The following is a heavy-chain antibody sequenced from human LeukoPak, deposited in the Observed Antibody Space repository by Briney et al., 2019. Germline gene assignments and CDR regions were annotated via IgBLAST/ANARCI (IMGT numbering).Heavy chain of an antibody. D-gene: IGHD6-13*01. V-gene: IGHV3-74*01. CDR3: ARGTAATAGIDY. CDR1: GFNFSTYW. J-gene: IGHJ4*02. CDR2: INTDGSAT. Sequence: WGSLRLSCAVSGFNFSTYWIHWVRQAPGKGLVWVSLINTDGSATTYGDSAKGRFTVSRDNDKNSLFLEMNSLRVEDTAVYYCARGTAATAGIDYWGQGTLVTVSS.